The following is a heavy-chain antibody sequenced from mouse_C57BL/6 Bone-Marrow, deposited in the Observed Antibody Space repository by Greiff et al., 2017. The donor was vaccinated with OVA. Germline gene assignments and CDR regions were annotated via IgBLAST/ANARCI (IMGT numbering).Heavy chain of an antibody. V-gene: IGHV1-4*01. D-gene: IGHD2-5*01. Sequence: VKLQESGAELARPGASVKMSCKASGYTFTSYTMHWVKQRPGQGLEWIGYINPSSGYTKYNQKFKDKATLTADKSSSTAYMQLSSLTSEDSAVYYCARRNYSKRWFAYWGQGTLVTVSA. CDR2: INPSSGYT. CDR1: GYTFTSYT. J-gene: IGHJ3*01. CDR3: ARRNYSKRWFAY.